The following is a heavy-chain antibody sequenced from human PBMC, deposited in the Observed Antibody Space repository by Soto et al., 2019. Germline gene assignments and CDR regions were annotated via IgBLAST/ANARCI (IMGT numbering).Heavy chain of an antibody. CDR1: GGSFSGYY. V-gene: IGHV4-34*01. J-gene: IGHJ6*02. Sequence: QVQLQQWGAGLLKPSETLSLTRAVYGGSFSGYYWSWIRQPPGKGLEWIGEINHSGSTNYNPSLKSRVTISVDTSKNQFSLKLSSVTAADTAVYYCARGAPPNVWGQGTTVTVSS. CDR2: INHSGST. CDR3: ARGAPPNV.